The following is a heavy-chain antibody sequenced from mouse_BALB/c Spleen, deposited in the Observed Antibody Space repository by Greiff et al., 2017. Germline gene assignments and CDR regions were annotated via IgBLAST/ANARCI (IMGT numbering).Heavy chain of an antibody. J-gene: IGHJ3*01. CDR1: GFSLNSYG. D-gene: IGHD3-2*01. V-gene: IGHV2-9*02. CDR2: IWAGGST. Sequence: QVHVKQSGPGLVAPSQSLSITCTVSGFSLNSYGVHWVRQPPGKGLEWLGVIWAGGSTNYNSALMSRLSISKDNSKSQVFLKMNSLQTDDTAMYYCATLDSSGPAWFAYWGQGTLVTVSA. CDR3: ATLDSSGPAWFAY.